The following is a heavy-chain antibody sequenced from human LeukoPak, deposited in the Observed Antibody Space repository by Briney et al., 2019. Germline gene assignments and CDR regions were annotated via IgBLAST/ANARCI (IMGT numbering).Heavy chain of an antibody. CDR2: IKQDGSEK. CDR1: GFSFSSYW. V-gene: IGHV3-7*01. D-gene: IGHD5-18*01. J-gene: IGHJ4*01. Sequence: GGSLRLSCVASGFSFSSYWMSWIRQAPGKGLEWVANIKQDGSEKSYVGSVKGRFTISRDNAKNSLHLQMNSPRAEDTAVYYCARDPGYSNIWGQGTLVTVSS. CDR3: ARDPGYSNI.